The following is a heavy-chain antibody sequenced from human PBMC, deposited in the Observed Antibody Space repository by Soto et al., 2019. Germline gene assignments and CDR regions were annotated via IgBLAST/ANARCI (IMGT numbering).Heavy chain of an antibody. CDR1: GYTFTSFG. V-gene: IGHV1-18*01. D-gene: IGHD1-26*01. Sequence: QVQLVQSGAEVKKPGASVKVSCKASGYTFTSFGINWLRQAPGQGLEWMGWITTYNGDTNYAQKFQGRVTMTTDTSTSTAYMARRSRRSDDTAVYYCARDRTSGSYHRSDYWGQGTLVTVSS. J-gene: IGHJ4*02. CDR3: ARDRTSGSYHRSDY. CDR2: ITTYNGDT.